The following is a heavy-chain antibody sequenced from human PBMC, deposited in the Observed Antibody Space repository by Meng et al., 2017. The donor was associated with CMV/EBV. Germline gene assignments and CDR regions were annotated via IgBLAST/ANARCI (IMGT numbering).Heavy chain of an antibody. CDR3: ARGGAVVWFGESPFDY. V-gene: IGHV3-30*04. CDR2: ISYDGSNK. CDR1: GFTFSSYA. Sequence: GESLKISCAASGFTFSSYAMHWVRQAPGKGLEWVAVISYDGSNKYYADSVKGRFTISRDNSKNTLYLQMNSLRAEDTAVYYCARGGAVVWFGESPFDYWGQGTLVTVSS. J-gene: IGHJ4*02. D-gene: IGHD3-10*01.